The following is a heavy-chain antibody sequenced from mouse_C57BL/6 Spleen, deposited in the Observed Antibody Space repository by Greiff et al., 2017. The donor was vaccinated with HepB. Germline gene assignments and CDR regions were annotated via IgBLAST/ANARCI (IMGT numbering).Heavy chain of an antibody. D-gene: IGHD2-4*01. J-gene: IGHJ3*01. CDR2: IDPSDSET. Sequence: VQLQQPGAELVRPGSSVKLSCKASGYTFTSYWMHWVKQRPIQGLEWIGNIDPSDSETHYNQKFKDKATLTVDKSSSTAYMQLSSLTSEDSAVYYCARGDYYDYDRAWFAYWGQGTLVTVSA. CDR3: ARGDYYDYDRAWFAY. V-gene: IGHV1-52*01. CDR1: GYTFTSYW.